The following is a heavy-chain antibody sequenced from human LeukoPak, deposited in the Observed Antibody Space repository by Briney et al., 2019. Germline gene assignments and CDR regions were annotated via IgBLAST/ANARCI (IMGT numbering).Heavy chain of an antibody. Sequence: GGSLRLSCAASGFTFSSYEMNWVRQAPGKGLEGVSYISSSGRTIYYADSVKGRFTISRDNAKNSLYLQMNSLRAEDTAVYYCARGAAALAEYFQHWGQGTLVTVSS. D-gene: IGHD2-2*01. CDR2: ISSSGRTI. J-gene: IGHJ1*01. CDR3: ARGAAALAEYFQH. V-gene: IGHV3-48*03. CDR1: GFTFSSYE.